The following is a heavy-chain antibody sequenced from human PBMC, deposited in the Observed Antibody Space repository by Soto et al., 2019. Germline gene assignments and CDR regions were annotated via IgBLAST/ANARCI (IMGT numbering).Heavy chain of an antibody. CDR2: ISGSGGST. Sequence: GGSLRLSCAASGFTFSSYAMSWVRQAPGKGLEWVSAISGSGGSTYYADSVKGRFTISRDNSKNTLYLQMNSLRAEDTAVYYCAKSVVKYYDFWSGYPSVDWFDPWGQGTLVTVS. CDR1: GFTFSSYA. V-gene: IGHV3-23*01. D-gene: IGHD3-3*01. CDR3: AKSVVKYYDFWSGYPSVDWFDP. J-gene: IGHJ5*02.